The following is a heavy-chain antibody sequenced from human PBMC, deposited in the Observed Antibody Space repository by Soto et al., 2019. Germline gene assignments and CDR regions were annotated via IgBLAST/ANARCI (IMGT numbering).Heavy chain of an antibody. V-gene: IGHV3-23*01. CDR3: AKDRGQTAVPGTRDFDY. J-gene: IGHJ4*02. Sequence: GGSLRLSCAASGFTFATYAMNWVRQAPGKGLEWVSVISARGSRTYYAESVKGWFTISRDNAKNALYLQLTSLRADDTAVYYCAKDRGQTAVPGTRDFDYWGQGTLVTVSS. CDR1: GFTFATYA. D-gene: IGHD6-19*01. CDR2: ISARGSRT.